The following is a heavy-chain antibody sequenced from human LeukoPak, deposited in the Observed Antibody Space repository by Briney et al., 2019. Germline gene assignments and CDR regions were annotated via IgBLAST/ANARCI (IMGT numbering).Heavy chain of an antibody. D-gene: IGHD6-13*01. J-gene: IGHJ6*03. CDR2: TSSSDAGT. CDR1: GFTLSTYA. Sequence: GGSLRLSCAASGFTLSTYAMSWVRQTPGKGLEWVAATSSSDAGTYHADSVRGRFTISRDNSKNTLYLQMNSLRAEDTAVYYCAKSGGSSWYYFYYYMDVWGKGTTVTISS. V-gene: IGHV3-23*01. CDR3: AKSGGSSWYYFYYYMDV.